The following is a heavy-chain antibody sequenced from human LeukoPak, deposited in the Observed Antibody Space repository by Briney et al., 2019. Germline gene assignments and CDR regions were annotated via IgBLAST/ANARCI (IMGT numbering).Heavy chain of an antibody. Sequence: GGFLRLSCVAPGFTFSSSWMTWVRQAPGKGLEWVSYISSSSSTIYYADSVKGRFTISRDNAKNSLYLQMNSLRAEDTAVYYCARDPSTGGFDAFDIWGQGTMVTVSS. V-gene: IGHV3-48*01. D-gene: IGHD6-25*01. CDR1: GFTFSSSW. J-gene: IGHJ3*02. CDR2: ISSSSSTI. CDR3: ARDPSTGGFDAFDI.